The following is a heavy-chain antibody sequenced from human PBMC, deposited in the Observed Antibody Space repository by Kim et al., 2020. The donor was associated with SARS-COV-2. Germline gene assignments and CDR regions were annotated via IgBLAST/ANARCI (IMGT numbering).Heavy chain of an antibody. V-gene: IGHV3-15*01. Sequence: GGTTDDAAPVKGRFTISRDDSKNTLYLQMNSLKTEDTAVYYCTTFRWFDPWGQGTLVTVSS. J-gene: IGHJ5*02. CDR2: GGTT. CDR3: TTFRWFDP.